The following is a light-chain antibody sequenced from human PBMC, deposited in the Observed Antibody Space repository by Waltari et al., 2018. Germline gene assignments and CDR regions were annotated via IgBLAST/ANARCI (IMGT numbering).Light chain of an antibody. J-gene: IGKJ3*01. CDR3: QQSYDAPRT. CDR1: QSISTY. CDR2: AAS. Sequence: DIQMTRSPSSLSASVGDRVTITCRASQSISTYLNWYQQKPGKAPNLMIYAASTLQSGVPSRFSGSGSETDFTLTISSLQPEDFATYYCQQSYDAPRTFGLGTKVDIK. V-gene: IGKV1-39*01.